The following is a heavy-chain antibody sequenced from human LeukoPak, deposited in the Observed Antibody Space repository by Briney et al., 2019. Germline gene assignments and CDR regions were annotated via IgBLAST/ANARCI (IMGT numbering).Heavy chain of an antibody. CDR2: INPNSGGT. D-gene: IGHD6-13*01. Sequence: GASVKVSCKASGYTFTGYYMHWMRQAPGQGLEWMGWINPNSGGTNYAQKFQGRVTMTRDTSISTAYMELSRLRSDDTAVYYCARDSSSWSYYYYGMDVWGQGTTVTVSS. J-gene: IGHJ6*02. CDR3: ARDSSSWSYYYYGMDV. V-gene: IGHV1-2*02. CDR1: GYTFTGYY.